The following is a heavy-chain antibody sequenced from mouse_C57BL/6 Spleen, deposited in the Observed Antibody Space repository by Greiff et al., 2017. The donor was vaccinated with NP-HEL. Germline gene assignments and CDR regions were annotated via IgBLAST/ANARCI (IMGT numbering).Heavy chain of an antibody. D-gene: IGHD2-4*01. J-gene: IGHJ2*01. CDR1: GYAFSSYW. CDR2: IYPGDGDT. V-gene: IGHV1-80*01. Sequence: VQLQESGAELVKPGASVKISCKASGYAFSSYWMNWVKQRPGKGLEWIGQIYPGDGDTNYNGKFKGKATLTADKSSSTAYMQLSSLTSEDSAVYFCARGTAYYDYDGSSDFDYWGQGTTLTVSS. CDR3: ARGTAYYDYDGSSDFDY.